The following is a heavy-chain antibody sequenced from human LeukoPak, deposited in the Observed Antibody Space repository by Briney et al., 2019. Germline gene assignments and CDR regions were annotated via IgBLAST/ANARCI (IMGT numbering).Heavy chain of an antibody. V-gene: IGHV3-48*01. J-gene: IGHJ3*02. CDR3: ARSKRNGFDI. CDR1: GLTFTTYS. Sequence: GGSLRLSCADSGLTFTTYSFNWVRQAPGRGLEWVSHISSSGNTIYYADSVKGRFTISRDNAKNSLYLQMNSLRAEDTAVYYCARSKRNGFDIWGQGTMVTVSS. CDR2: ISSSGNTI.